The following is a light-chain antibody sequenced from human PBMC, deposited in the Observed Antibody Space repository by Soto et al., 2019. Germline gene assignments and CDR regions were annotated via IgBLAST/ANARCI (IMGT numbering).Light chain of an antibody. CDR3: QQYDSYPWT. CDR2: RAS. J-gene: IGKJ1*01. Sequence: DIQVNQSPAALSASVGDRVTITCRASQSISTWLAWFQQKPGKAPKLLIYRASSLEGGAPSRFSGSGSGTEFTLTISSLQPDDFATYYCQQYDSYPWTFGQGTKVDNK. V-gene: IGKV1-5*03. CDR1: QSISTW.